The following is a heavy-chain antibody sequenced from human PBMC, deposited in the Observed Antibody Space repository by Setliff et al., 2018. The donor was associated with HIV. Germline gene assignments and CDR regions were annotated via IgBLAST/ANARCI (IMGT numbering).Heavy chain of an antibody. Sequence: PSETLSLTCTVSGDSIRSGDFYWSWIRQSPGKGLEWIGHIYSSGSTNYNPSLKSRVTISVDTSKNQFSLKLSSVTAADTAVYYCARGLDSSGYRRHLDYWGQGTLVTVSS. CDR1: GDSIRSGDFY. J-gene: IGHJ4*02. V-gene: IGHV4-30-4*08. D-gene: IGHD3-22*01. CDR2: IYSSGST. CDR3: ARGLDSSGYRRHLDY.